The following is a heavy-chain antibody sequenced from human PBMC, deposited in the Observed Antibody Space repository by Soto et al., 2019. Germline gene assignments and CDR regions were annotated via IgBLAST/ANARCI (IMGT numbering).Heavy chain of an antibody. Sequence: PSETLSLTCTVSGGSISSYYWSWIRQPPGKGLEWIGYIYYSGSTNYNPSLKSRVTISVDTSKNQFSLKLSSVTAADTAVYYCARDTAARLGYYYYYGMDVWGQGTTVTVSS. CDR1: GGSISSYY. D-gene: IGHD6-6*01. J-gene: IGHJ6*02. CDR2: IYYSGST. CDR3: ARDTAARLGYYYYYGMDV. V-gene: IGHV4-59*01.